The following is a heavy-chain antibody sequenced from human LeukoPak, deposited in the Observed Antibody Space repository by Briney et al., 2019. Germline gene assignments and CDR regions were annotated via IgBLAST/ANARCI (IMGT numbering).Heavy chain of an antibody. CDR1: GYTFTGYY. CDR2: INPNSGNT. Sequence: ASVKVSCKASGYTFTGYYMHWVRQAPGQGLEWMGWINPNSGNTGYAQKFQGRVTMTRNTSISTAYMELSSLRSEDTAVYYCARGRRSVRGVILAWFDPWGQGTLVTVSS. J-gene: IGHJ5*02. CDR3: ARGRRSVRGVILAWFDP. D-gene: IGHD3-10*01. V-gene: IGHV1-8*02.